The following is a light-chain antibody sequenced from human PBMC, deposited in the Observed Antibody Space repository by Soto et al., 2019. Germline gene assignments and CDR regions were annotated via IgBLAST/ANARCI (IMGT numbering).Light chain of an antibody. J-gene: IGLJ1*01. CDR3: QSHDKTLSPYV. CDR2: GNG. CDR1: SSNIGAGYE. Sequence: QSVLRQRRSVSGPPRQRVTVSCTGPSSNIGAGYEVHWYHQLPGTAPKLLVSGNGNRPSGVPDRLSASKSGTSASLAITGRQAEDDCHYFCQSHDKTLSPYVSGCGTKF. V-gene: IGLV1-40*01.